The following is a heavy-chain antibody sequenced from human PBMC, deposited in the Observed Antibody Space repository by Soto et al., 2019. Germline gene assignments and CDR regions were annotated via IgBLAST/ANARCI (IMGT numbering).Heavy chain of an antibody. CDR2: IWYDGSNK. J-gene: IGHJ4*02. V-gene: IGHV3-33*01. D-gene: IGHD2-2*01. CDR1: GFTFSSYG. Sequence: GGSLRLSSTASGFTFSSYGMHWVRQAPGKGLEWVAVIWYDGSNKYYADSVKGRFTISRDNSKNTLYLQMNSLRAEDTAVYYCARLGYCSSTSCHKSGPIDYWGQGTLVTVSS. CDR3: ARLGYCSSTSCHKSGPIDY.